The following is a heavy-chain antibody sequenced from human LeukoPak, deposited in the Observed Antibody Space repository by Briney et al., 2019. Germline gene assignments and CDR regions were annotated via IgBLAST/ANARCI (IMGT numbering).Heavy chain of an antibody. D-gene: IGHD1-7*01. V-gene: IGHV3-21*01. CDR2: ISSSSSYI. J-gene: IGHJ5*01. CDR3: PRGLVTGTRSSRYNWFDS. Sequence: KPGGSLRLSCAASGFTFSRYSMNWVREAPGKGLEWGSSISSSSSYIYYADSVKGRFTISRDNAKNSLYLQMNRLRAENTAVYYPPRGLVTGTRSSRYNWFDSWGQGTLVTVSS. CDR1: GFTFSRYS.